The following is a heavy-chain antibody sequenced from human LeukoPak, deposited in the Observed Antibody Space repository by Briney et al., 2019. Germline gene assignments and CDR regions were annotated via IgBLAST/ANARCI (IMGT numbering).Heavy chain of an antibody. CDR3: ARASRPRFLEWFDY. D-gene: IGHD3-3*01. Sequence: PGRSLRLSCAASGFTFSSYGMHWVRQAPGKGLEWVAVISYDGSNKYYADSVKGRFTISRDNSKNTLYLQMNSLRAEDTAVYYCARASRPRFLEWFDYWGQGTLVTVSS. J-gene: IGHJ4*02. CDR1: GFTFSSYG. CDR2: ISYDGSNK. V-gene: IGHV3-30*03.